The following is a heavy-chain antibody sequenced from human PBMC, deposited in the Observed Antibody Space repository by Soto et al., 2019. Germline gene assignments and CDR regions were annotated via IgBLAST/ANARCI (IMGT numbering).Heavy chain of an antibody. J-gene: IGHJ6*02. CDR1: GGSVSSGSYY. CDR3: ATRSSGYYYYYYGMDV. Sequence: PSETLSLTCTVSGGSVSSGSYYWSWIRQPPGKGLEWIGYIYYSGSTNYNPPLKSRVTISVDTSKNQFSLKLSSVTAADTAVYYCATRSSGYYYYYYGMDVWAKGPRSPSP. CDR2: IYYSGST. D-gene: IGHD3-22*01. V-gene: IGHV4-61*01.